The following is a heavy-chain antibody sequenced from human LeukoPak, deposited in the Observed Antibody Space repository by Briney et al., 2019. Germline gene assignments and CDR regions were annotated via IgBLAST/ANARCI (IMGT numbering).Heavy chain of an antibody. J-gene: IGHJ6*03. CDR2: IYYSGST. CDR3: ARRMGPYYMDV. Sequence: PSETLSLTCTVSGGSISSSSYYWGWIRQPPGKGLEWIGSIYYSGSTYYNPSLQSRVTISVDTSKNQFSLKLSSVTAADTAVYYCARRMGPYYMDVWGKGTTVTVSS. CDR1: GGSISSSSYY. D-gene: IGHD1-26*01. V-gene: IGHV4-39*01.